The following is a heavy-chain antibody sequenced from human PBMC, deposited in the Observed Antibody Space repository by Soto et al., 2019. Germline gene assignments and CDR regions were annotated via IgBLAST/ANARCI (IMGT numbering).Heavy chain of an antibody. J-gene: IGHJ5*02. CDR2: ISYDGGNK. D-gene: IGHD2-15*01. Sequence: ACAASGFPFISYAMRWVRQAPGKGLEWVAVISYDGGNKYYADSVKGRFTISRDNSKNTLYLQMNSLRAEDTAVYYCARVEDIVVVVAAISSWGQGTLVTVSS. CDR3: ARVEDIVVVVAAISS. CDR1: GFPFISYA. V-gene: IGHV3-30-3*01.